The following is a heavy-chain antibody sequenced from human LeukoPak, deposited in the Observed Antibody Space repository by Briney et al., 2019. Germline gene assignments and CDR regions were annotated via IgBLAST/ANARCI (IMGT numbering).Heavy chain of an antibody. J-gene: IGHJ3*02. CDR1: GGSFSGYY. CDR3: ARVGGSYRNDAFDI. V-gene: IGHV4-34*01. CDR2: INHSGST. Sequence: SETLSLTCAVYGGSFSGYYWSWIRQPPGKGLEWIGEINHSGSTNYNPSLKSRVTISVDTSKNQFSLKLSSVTAADTAVYYCARVGGSYRNDAFDIWGQGTMVTVSS. D-gene: IGHD1-26*01.